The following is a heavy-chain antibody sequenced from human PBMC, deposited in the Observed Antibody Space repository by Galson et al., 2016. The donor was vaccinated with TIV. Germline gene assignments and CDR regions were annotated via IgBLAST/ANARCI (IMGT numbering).Heavy chain of an antibody. CDR1: GDSVSSNSAA. V-gene: IGHV6-1*01. Sequence: CAISGDSVSSNSAAWNWLRQSPSRGLEWLGRTFYRSKWYNDYAPSVKSRITINPDTSKNLFSLQLNSVTPEDTAVYYCARATPSVFGIIMTLDSWGQGTLVTVSS. CDR2: TFYRSKWYN. J-gene: IGHJ4*02. CDR3: ARATPSVFGIIMTLDS. D-gene: IGHD3-16*01.